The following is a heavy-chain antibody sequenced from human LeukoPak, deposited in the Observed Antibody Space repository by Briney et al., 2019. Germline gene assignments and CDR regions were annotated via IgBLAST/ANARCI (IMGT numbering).Heavy chain of an antibody. Sequence: SETLSLTCTVSGGSISITNYYWGWIRQPPGKGLEWIGSIHYSGSTYYNPSLKSRLTISVDTSKNQFSLEMSSVTAADTAVYYCAVRGVVVTATDWGQGTLVTVSS. D-gene: IGHD2-15*01. CDR3: AVRGVVVTATD. CDR1: GGSISITNYY. CDR2: IHYSGST. V-gene: IGHV4-39*01. J-gene: IGHJ4*02.